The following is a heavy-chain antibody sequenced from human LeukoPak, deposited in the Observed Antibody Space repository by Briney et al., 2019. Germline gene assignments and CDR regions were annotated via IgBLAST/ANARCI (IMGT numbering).Heavy chain of an antibody. V-gene: IGHV3-48*03. CDR2: ISSSGSTI. D-gene: IGHD3-9*01. CDR3: AKDQEGDILTGYYESPGVFDP. J-gene: IGHJ5*02. CDR1: GFTFSNYE. Sequence: PGGSLRLSCAASGFTFSNYEMNWVRQAPGKGLEWVSYISSSGSTIYYADSVKGRFTISRDNSKNTLYLQMNSLRVEDTAVYYCAKDQEGDILTGYYESPGVFDPWGQGTLVTVSS.